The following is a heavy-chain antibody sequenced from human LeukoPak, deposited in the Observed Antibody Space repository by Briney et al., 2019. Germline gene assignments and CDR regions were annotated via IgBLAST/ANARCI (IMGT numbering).Heavy chain of an antibody. CDR3: ARAFYTSSWPYFQH. D-gene: IGHD6-13*01. J-gene: IGHJ1*01. Sequence: GESLRLSCAASGFTFSDYYMSWIRQAPGKGLEWISYISSSGSTINYADSVKGRFTISRDNAKNSLYLQMNSLRAEDTAVYYCARAFYTSSWPYFQHWGQGTLVTVSS. V-gene: IGHV3-11*01. CDR2: ISSSGSTI. CDR1: GFTFSDYY.